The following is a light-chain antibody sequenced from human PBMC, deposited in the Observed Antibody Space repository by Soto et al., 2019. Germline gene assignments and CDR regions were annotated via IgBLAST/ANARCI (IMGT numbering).Light chain of an antibody. CDR2: NNS. CDR3: AVWDDSLPGLV. Sequence: QAVVTQPPSASGTPGQRVTISCSGSNSNIGTDTVNWYQQVPGTAPKLLIYNNSQRPSGVPDRFSGSKSGTSASLAIRGLQSEDEADYFCAVWDDSLPGLVFGGGTKLTVL. J-gene: IGLJ2*01. CDR1: NSNIGTDT. V-gene: IGLV1-44*01.